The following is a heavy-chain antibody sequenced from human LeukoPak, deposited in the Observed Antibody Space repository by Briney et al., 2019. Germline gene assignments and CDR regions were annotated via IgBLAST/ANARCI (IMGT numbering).Heavy chain of an antibody. Sequence: GGSLRLSCAASGFTFSSYEMNWVRQAPGKGLEWVSYISSSGSTIYYADSVKGRFTISRDNAKNSLYLQMNSLRAEDTAIYYCARDNSVGDNAWWFDPWGQGTLVTVSS. CDR3: ARDNSVGDNAWWFDP. J-gene: IGHJ5*02. V-gene: IGHV3-48*03. CDR2: ISSSGSTI. CDR1: GFTFSSYE. D-gene: IGHD1-26*01.